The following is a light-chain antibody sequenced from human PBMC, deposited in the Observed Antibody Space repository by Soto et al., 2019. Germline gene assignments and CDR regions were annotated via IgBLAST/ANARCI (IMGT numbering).Light chain of an antibody. CDR2: EVS. CDR1: SRDVGGYNY. V-gene: IGLV2-8*01. CDR3: SSYAGSTIRV. J-gene: IGLJ1*01. Sequence: QSVLTQPPSASGSPGQSVTISCTGTSRDVGGYNYVSWYQQHPGKAPKLMIYEVSKRPSGVPDRFSGSKSGNTASLIVSGLQAEDEADYYCSSYAGSTIRVFGTGTKVTVL.